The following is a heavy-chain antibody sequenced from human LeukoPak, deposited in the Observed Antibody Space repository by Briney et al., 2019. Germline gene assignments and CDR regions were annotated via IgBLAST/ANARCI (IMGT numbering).Heavy chain of an antibody. Sequence: GGSLRLSCAASGFTFSSYSMNWVRQAPGKGLEWVSSISSSSSYIYYADSVKGRFTISRDNAKNTLYLQMNSLRAEDTAVYYCARGSRGSYYYYYMDVWGKGTTVTVSS. V-gene: IGHV3-21*01. CDR3: ARGSRGSYYYYYMDV. CDR1: GFTFSSYS. D-gene: IGHD2-2*01. J-gene: IGHJ6*03. CDR2: ISSSSSYI.